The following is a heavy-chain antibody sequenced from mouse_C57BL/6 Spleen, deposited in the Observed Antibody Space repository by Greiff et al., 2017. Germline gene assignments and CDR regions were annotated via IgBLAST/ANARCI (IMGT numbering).Heavy chain of an antibody. CDR3: ARSAGAFDY. J-gene: IGHJ2*01. V-gene: IGHV1-61*01. CDR1: GYTFTSYW. D-gene: IGHD1-2*01. CDR2: IYPSDSET. Sequence: QVHVKQPGAELVRPGSSVKLSCKASGYTFTSYWMGWVKQRPGQGLEWIGNIYPSDSETHYNQKFKDKATLTVDKSSSTAYMQLSSLTSEDSAVYYCARSAGAFDYWGQGTILTVSA.